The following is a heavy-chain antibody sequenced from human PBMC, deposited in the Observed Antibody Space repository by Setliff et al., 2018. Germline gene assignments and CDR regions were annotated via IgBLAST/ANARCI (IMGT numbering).Heavy chain of an antibody. D-gene: IGHD2-15*01. CDR2: IKSKADGGTT. CDR1: GFTFSDAW. Sequence: LRLSCAASGFTFSDAWMNWVRQAPGKGLEWVGRIKSKADGGTTDYAAPVKGRFTISRDDSENTLYLQLNSLKTEDTAVYYCTTDCSGARCSSWGQGTLVTVSS. CDR3: TTDCSGARCSS. V-gene: IGHV3-15*01. J-gene: IGHJ5*02.